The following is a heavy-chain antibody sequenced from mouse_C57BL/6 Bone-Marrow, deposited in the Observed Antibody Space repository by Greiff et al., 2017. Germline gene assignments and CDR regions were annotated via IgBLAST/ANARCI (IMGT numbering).Heavy chain of an antibody. D-gene: IGHD2-12*01. V-gene: IGHV14-1*01. CDR2: IDPEDGDT. J-gene: IGHJ3*01. Sequence: EVQLQQSGAELVRPGASVKLSCTASGFNIKDYYMHWVKQRPEQGLEWIGRIDPEDGDTEYAPKFQGKATMTADTSSNTAYLRLSSLTSEATAVYYCTTWDSDDWFAYWGQGTLVTVSA. CDR1: GFNIKDYY. CDR3: TTWDSDDWFAY.